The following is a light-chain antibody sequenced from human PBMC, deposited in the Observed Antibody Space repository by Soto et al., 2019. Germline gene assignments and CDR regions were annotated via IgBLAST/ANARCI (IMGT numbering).Light chain of an antibody. J-gene: IGKJ1*01. CDR3: QQYKSYYRT. CDR2: KAS. Sequence: DIQMTQSPSTLSASVGDRVTITCRASESISSWLAWYQQKPGKAPKLLIYKASNLERGVPSRFRGSGSGTEFTLTISSLQPDDFAAYYCQQYKSYYRTFGQGTKVEIK. V-gene: IGKV1-5*03. CDR1: ESISSW.